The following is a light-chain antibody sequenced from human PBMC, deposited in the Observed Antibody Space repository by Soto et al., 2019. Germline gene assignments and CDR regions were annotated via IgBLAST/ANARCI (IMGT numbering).Light chain of an antibody. Sequence: IKMTQSPSTLSASVGDRVTITCQASQTISNWLAWYQQKPGKAPKLLIYKASTLESGVPSRFSGSGSETEFSLTIRALQPEDFATYYCQQYNRLITFGQGTRLEIK. CDR1: QTISNW. CDR3: QQYNRLIT. CDR2: KAS. J-gene: IGKJ5*01. V-gene: IGKV1-5*03.